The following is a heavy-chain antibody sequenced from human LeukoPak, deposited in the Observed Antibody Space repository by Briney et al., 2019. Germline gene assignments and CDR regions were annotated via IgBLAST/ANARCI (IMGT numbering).Heavy chain of an antibody. J-gene: IGHJ4*02. V-gene: IGHV4-39*02. CDR1: GGSISSSSYY. CDR2: IYYSGST. Sequence: SETLSLTCTVSGGSISSSSYYWGWIRQPPGKGLEWIGSIYYSGSTYYNPSLKSRVTISVDTSKNQFSLKLSSVTAADTAVYYCARDTPVGRMGYWGQGTLVTVSS. CDR3: ARDTPVGRMGY. D-gene: IGHD1-26*01.